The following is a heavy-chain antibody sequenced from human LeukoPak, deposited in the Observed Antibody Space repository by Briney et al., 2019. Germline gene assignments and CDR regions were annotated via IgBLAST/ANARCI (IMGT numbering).Heavy chain of an antibody. J-gene: IGHJ2*01. Sequence: SETLSLTCTVSGGSISSGGYYWSWIRQHPGKGLEWIGYIYYSGSTYYNPSLKSRVTISVDTSKNQFSLKLSSVTAADTAVYYCARHGSTGVVVVAATPYWYFDLWGRGTLVTVSS. CDR3: ARHGSTGVVVVAATPYWYFDL. CDR1: GGSISSGGYY. D-gene: IGHD2-15*01. CDR2: IYYSGST. V-gene: IGHV4-31*03.